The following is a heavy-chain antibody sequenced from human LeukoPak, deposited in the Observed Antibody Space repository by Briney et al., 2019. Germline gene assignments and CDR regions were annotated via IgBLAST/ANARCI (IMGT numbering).Heavy chain of an antibody. CDR1: GGSISSSSYY. CDR3: ARERGIRPFDY. Sequence: SETLSLTCTVSGGSISSSSYYWGWIRQPPGKGLEWIGSIYYSGSTYYNLSLKSRVTISVDTSKNQFSLKLSSVTAADTAVYYCARERGIRPFDYWGQGTLVTVSS. V-gene: IGHV4-39*07. D-gene: IGHD3-3*02. CDR2: IYYSGST. J-gene: IGHJ4*02.